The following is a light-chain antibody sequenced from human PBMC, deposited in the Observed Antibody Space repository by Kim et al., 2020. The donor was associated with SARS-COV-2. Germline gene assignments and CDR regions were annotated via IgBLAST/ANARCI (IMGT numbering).Light chain of an antibody. V-gene: IGKV3-11*01. CDR1: QSVSSY. Sequence: LYPGESVTLSCRASQSVSSYLAWYQQKPGQAPRLLIYDASSRATGIPARFSGSGSGTDFTLTISSLEPEDFAVYYCQQRSNWPLTFGGGTKVDIK. J-gene: IGKJ4*01. CDR3: QQRSNWPLT. CDR2: DAS.